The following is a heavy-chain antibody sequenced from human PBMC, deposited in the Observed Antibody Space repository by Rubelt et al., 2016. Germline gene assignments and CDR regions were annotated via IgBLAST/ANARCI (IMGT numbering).Heavy chain of an antibody. Sequence: QVQLVQSGAEVKKPGASVKVSCKVSGYTLTELSMHWVRQAPGKGLEWMGGFDPEDGETIYARKCKGRVTMTEETSTDTADIELSSLRSEDTAVYYGRGIWGSYIDYWGQGTLVTVSS. V-gene: IGHV1-24*01. J-gene: IGHJ4*02. D-gene: IGHD3-16*01. CDR3: RGIWGSYIDY. CDR1: GYTLTELS. CDR2: FDPEDGET.